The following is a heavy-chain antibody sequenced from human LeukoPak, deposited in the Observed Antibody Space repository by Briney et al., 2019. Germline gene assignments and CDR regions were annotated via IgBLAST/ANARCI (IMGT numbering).Heavy chain of an antibody. V-gene: IGHV3-66*04. J-gene: IGHJ3*02. CDR2: IYSGGST. Sequence: PGGSLRLSCAASGFTVSSNYMSWVRQAPGKGLEWVSVIYSGGSTYYADSVKGRFTISRDNSKNTLYLQMNSLRAEDTAVYYCAKLFIVVLRYFVLPGDAFDIWGQGTMVTVSS. CDR3: AKLFIVVLRYFVLPGDAFDI. CDR1: GFTVSSNY. D-gene: IGHD3-9*01.